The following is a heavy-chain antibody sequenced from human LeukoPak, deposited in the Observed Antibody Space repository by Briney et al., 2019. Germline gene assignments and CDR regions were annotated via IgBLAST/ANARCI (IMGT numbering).Heavy chain of an antibody. Sequence: GASVKVSCKASGYTFTSYDINWVRQATGQGLEWMGWMNPNSGNTGYAQKFQGRVTMTRNTSISTAYMELSSLRSEDTAVYYCVTYTGNDYGSGSYSTWGQGALVTVSS. CDR1: GYTFTSYD. J-gene: IGHJ4*02. CDR2: MNPNSGNT. D-gene: IGHD3-10*01. CDR3: VTYTGNDYGSGSYST. V-gene: IGHV1-8*01.